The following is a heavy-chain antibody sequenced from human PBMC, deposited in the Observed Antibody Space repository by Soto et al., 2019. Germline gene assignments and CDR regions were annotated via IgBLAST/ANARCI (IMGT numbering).Heavy chain of an antibody. CDR1: GFTFSSYV. J-gene: IGHJ6*03. Sequence: GGSLRLSCAASGFTFSSYVMSWVRQAPGKGLEWVSTISGRGGGTYYGDSVKGRFTISIDISKNMLYLQMNSLRAEDTAVYYCAKDQGYYYYIDVWGKGTTVTVSS. CDR3: AKDQGYYYYIDV. V-gene: IGHV3-23*01. CDR2: ISGRGGGT.